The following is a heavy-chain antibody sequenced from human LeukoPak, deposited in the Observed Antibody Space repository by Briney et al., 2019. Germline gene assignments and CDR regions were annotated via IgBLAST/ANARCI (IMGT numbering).Heavy chain of an antibody. Sequence: PGGSLRLSCAASGFTFSSYAMSWVRQAPGKGLEWVSAISGSGGSTYYADSVKGRFTISRDNSKNTLYLQMNSLRAEDTAVYYCAKTADTAMVKDHYYGMDVWGQGTTVTVSS. D-gene: IGHD5-18*01. CDR3: AKTADTAMVKDHYYGMDV. CDR2: ISGSGGST. J-gene: IGHJ6*02. CDR1: GFTFSSYA. V-gene: IGHV3-23*01.